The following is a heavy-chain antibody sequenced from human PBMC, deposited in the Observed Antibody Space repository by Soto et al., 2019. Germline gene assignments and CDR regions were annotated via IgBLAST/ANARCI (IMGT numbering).Heavy chain of an antibody. CDR1: GFTFDDYA. J-gene: IGHJ5*02. CDR2: ISWNSGSI. CDR3: AKDQTAQLLFGPWFDH. V-gene: IGHV3-9*01. Sequence: LRLSCAASGFTFDDYAMHWVRQAPGKGLEWVSGISWNSGSIGYADSVEGRFTISRDNAKNSLYLQMNSLRADDTALYYCAKDQTAQLLFGPWFDHWGQGTLVTVSS. D-gene: IGHD2-2*01.